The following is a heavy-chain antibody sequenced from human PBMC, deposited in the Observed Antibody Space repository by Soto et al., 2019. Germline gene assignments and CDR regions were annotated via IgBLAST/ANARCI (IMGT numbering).Heavy chain of an antibody. J-gene: IGHJ6*02. CDR2: IDPSDSYT. CDR3: ARHLGGAYYYYSGMDV. CDR1: RYSFTSYW. Sequence: GESLKISCKGSRYSFTSYWISWVRQMPGKGLEWMGRIDPSDSYTNYSPSFQGHVTISADKSISTAYLQWSSLKASDTAMYYCARHLGGAYYYYSGMDVWGQGTTLTVSS. D-gene: IGHD4-17*01. V-gene: IGHV5-10-1*01.